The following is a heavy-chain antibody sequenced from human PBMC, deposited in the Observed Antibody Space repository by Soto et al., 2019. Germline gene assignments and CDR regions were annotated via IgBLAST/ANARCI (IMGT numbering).Heavy chain of an antibody. CDR1: GGSISSGDYY. J-gene: IGHJ4*02. CDR3: ASPNAGYCSGGSCYALDY. V-gene: IGHV4-30-4*01. Sequence: SETLSLTCTVSGGSISSGDYYWSWIRQPPGKGLEWIGYIYYSGSTYYNPSLKSRVTISVDTSKNQFSLKLSSVTAADTAVYYCASPNAGYCSGGSCYALDYWGQGPLVTVYS. D-gene: IGHD2-15*01. CDR2: IYYSGST.